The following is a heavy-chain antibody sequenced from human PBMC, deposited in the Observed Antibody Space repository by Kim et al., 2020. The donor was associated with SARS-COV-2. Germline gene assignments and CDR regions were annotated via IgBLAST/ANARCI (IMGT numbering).Heavy chain of an antibody. J-gene: IGHJ5*02. CDR3: ERETMSSFET. Sequence: GGSQRLSCAASGFTFSGYWMVWVRQVPGEGLVWVSQIKSDGTTIKYADSVKGRFTISRDNAKNILYLQIKSLRAEDTAVYYCERETMSSFETWGQATL. D-gene: IGHD3-10*02. V-gene: IGHV3-74*01. CDR1: GFTFSGYW. CDR2: IKSDGTTI.